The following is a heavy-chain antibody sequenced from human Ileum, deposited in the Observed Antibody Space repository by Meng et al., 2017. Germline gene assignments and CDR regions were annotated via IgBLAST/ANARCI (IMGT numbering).Heavy chain of an antibody. CDR2: IKQDGSEK. J-gene: IGHJ6*01. D-gene: IGHD2-2*01. V-gene: IGHV3-7*04. CDR3: ARGGNQIPAAIRTYYYYYGMDV. Sequence: GESLKISCAASGFTFSSYWMSWVRQAPGKGLEWVANIKQDGSEKYYVDSVKGRFTISRDNAKNSLYLQMNSLRAEDTAVYYCARGGNQIPAAIRTYYYYYGMDVWGQGNTV. CDR1: GFTFSSYW.